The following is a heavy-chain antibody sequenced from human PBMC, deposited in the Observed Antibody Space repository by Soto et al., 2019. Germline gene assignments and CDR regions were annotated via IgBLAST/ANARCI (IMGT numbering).Heavy chain of an antibody. Sequence: SLSLSFVVSGFTFGMYXMYWVRQVPLTVPFWGSLLSYDGTTTNYSDSLRGRFTISRDDCKNTLYLQINNLKPDDKDIYCCTRGPRADSSGPGAHWGQGNQVT. CDR1: GFTFGMYX. CDR2: LSYDGTTT. V-gene: IGHV3-74*01. J-gene: IGHJ4*02. CDR3: TRGPRADSSGPGAH. D-gene: IGHD3-10*01.